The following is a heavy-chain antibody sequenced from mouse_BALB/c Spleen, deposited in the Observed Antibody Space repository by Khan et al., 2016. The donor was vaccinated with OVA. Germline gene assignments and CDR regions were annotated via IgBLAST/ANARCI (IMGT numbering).Heavy chain of an antibody. J-gene: IGHJ1*01. CDR1: GFTFSSYA. Sequence: EVQGVESGGGLVKPGGSLTLSCAASGFTFSSYAMSWVRQTPEKRLEWVATITGGGTYTYSPDSVKGRFTISRDNVNNTLYLPMSSLRSEDTAMHYWARPPNATEVATSYWVFDVWGAGTTVTVST. D-gene: IGHD1-1*01. CDR3: ARPPNATEVATSYWVFDV. V-gene: IGHV5-9-3*01. CDR2: ITGGGTYT.